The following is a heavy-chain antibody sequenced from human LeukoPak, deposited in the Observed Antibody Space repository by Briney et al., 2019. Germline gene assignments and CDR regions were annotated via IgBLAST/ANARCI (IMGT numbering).Heavy chain of an antibody. CDR2: IYHSGST. Sequence: SQTLSLTCTVSGGSISSGGYYWSWIRQPPGKGLEWIGYIYHSGSTYCNPSLKSRVTISVDRSKNQFSLKLSSVTAADTAVYYCARSQLRFLEWPSFDYWGQGTLVTVSS. V-gene: IGHV4-30-2*01. J-gene: IGHJ4*02. CDR1: GGSISSGGYY. D-gene: IGHD3-3*01. CDR3: ARSQLRFLEWPSFDY.